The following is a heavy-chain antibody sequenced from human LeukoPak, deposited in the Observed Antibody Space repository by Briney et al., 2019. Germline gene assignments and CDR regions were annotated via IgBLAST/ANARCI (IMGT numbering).Heavy chain of an antibody. J-gene: IGHJ4*02. Sequence: SENLSRNCTVYGGSISSSSYYWGWIRQPPGKRLEWIGSIYYSRSTYYNPALKSRVTISLDTSKYQVSLKLSSVTAADTAVYYCARLTDGQWLGYYFDYWGQGTLVTVSS. CDR2: IYYSRST. CDR3: ARLTDGQWLGYYFDY. D-gene: IGHD6-19*01. CDR1: GGSISSSSYY. V-gene: IGHV4-39*01.